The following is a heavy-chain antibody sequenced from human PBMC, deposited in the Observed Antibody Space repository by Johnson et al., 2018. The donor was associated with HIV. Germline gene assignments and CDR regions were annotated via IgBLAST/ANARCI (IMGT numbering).Heavy chain of an antibody. V-gene: IGHV3-48*04. CDR2: ISSSGSTI. J-gene: IGHJ3*02. CDR3: ARAASDAFDI. CDR1: GFTFSSYA. Sequence: VQLVESGGGVVQPGRSLRLSCAASGFTFSSYAMHWIRQAPGKGLEWVSYISSSGSTIYYADSVKGRFTISRDNAKNSLYLQMNSLRAEDTAVYYCARAASDAFDIWGQGTMVTVSS.